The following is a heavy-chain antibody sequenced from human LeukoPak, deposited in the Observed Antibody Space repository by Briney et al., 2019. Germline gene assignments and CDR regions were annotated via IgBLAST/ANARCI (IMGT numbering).Heavy chain of an antibody. Sequence: KASETLSLTCTVSGGSISSYYWSWIRQPPGKGLEWIGYIYSSGSTNYNPSPKRRVTISVDTSKNQFSLKLSSVTAADTAVYYCARRHDSSGYYYFDYWGQGTLVTVSS. D-gene: IGHD3-22*01. J-gene: IGHJ4*02. V-gene: IGHV4-59*08. CDR3: ARRHDSSGYYYFDY. CDR1: GGSISSYY. CDR2: IYSSGST.